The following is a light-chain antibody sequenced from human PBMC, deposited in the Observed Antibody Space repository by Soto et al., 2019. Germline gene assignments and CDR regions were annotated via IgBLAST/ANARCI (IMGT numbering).Light chain of an antibody. J-gene: IGKJ3*01. CDR2: AAS. Sequence: DIQMTQSPSSLSASVGDRVTITCRATQGIANYLAWYQQKPGKVPKLLIYAASTLQAGVPSRFSGSGSGTAFTLTISSLQPEDVATYYCQRYISAPFTFGPGTNVDSK. CDR3: QRYISAPFT. V-gene: IGKV1-27*01. CDR1: QGIANY.